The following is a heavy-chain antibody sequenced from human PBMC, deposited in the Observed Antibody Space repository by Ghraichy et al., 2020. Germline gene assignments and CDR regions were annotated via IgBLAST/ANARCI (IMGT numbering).Heavy chain of an antibody. J-gene: IGHJ4*02. V-gene: IGHV4-39*01. CDR1: GGSISTSDYY. Sequence: SQTLSLTCTVSGGSISTSDYYWGWIHQPPGKGLEWIGSIYFRGTTYYRPSLQSRVSISVDTSKNQFSLNLSSVTAADTAVYYCASLAYDYFWGSFRPPLDHWGQGALVTVSS. D-gene: IGHD3-16*02. CDR2: IYFRGTT. CDR3: ASLAYDYFWGSFRPPLDH.